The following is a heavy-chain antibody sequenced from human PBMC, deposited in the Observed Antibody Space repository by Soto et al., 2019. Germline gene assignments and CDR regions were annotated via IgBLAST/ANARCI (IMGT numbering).Heavy chain of an antibody. CDR2: INRDGSYT. CDR3: VRGRYYYDSSGFYIDY. Sequence: PGGSLRLSCAASGFTFSSYWMHWVRQAPGKGLVWVSRINRDGSYTSYADSVKGRFTISRDNAKSTLFLQMNSLSAEDTAVYYCVRGRYYYDSSGFYIDYWGQGTLVTVSS. CDR1: GFTFSSYW. V-gene: IGHV3-74*01. D-gene: IGHD3-22*01. J-gene: IGHJ4*02.